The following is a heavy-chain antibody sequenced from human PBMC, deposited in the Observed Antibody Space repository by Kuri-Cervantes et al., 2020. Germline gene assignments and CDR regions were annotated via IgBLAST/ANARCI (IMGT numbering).Heavy chain of an antibody. D-gene: IGHD2-8*02. CDR2: ISYDGSNK. Sequence: LSLTCAASGFTFSSYAMHWVRQAPGKGLEWVAVISYDGSNKYYADSVKGRFTISRDNSKNTLYLQMNSLRAEDTAVYYCAKTRGIVAPDGSRMFDYWGQGTLVTVSS. J-gene: IGHJ4*02. V-gene: IGHV3-30*07. CDR1: GFTFSSYA. CDR3: AKTRGIVAPDGSRMFDY.